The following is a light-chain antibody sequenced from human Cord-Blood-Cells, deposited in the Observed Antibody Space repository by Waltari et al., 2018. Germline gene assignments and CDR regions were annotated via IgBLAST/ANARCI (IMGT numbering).Light chain of an antibody. V-gene: IGKV3-15*01. CDR3: QQYNNWPPGGDLGS. CDR1: QSVNSN. J-gene: IGKJ2*03. Sequence: EIVMTQSPATLCVSPGESATLSCRASQSVNSNLAWYQQTPGQPPRVHIYGAPTTATGIPARFIGSRSGTEFTLTVSSLQSKGFAVYYCQQYNNWPPGGDLGSFGQGTKLEIK. CDR2: GAP.